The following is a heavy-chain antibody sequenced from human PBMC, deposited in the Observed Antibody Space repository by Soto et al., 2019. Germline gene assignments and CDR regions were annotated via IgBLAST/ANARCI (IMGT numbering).Heavy chain of an antibody. V-gene: IGHV1-46*01. D-gene: IGHD3-22*01. CDR3: ARDSDDFYESGGSLDPFEI. Sequence: QVQLVQSGAEVKKPGASVKVSCKASGYIFANYYLHWVRQAPGQGLEWMGIINPNGITTNAQNFEGRLTMTSDTSTSTVYMELRSLKSEDTAMYYCARDSDDFYESGGSLDPFEIWGQGTMVIVSS. J-gene: IGHJ3*02. CDR2: INPNGIT. CDR1: GYIFANYY.